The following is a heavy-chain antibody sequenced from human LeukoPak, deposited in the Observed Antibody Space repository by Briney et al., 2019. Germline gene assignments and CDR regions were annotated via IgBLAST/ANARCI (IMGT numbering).Heavy chain of an antibody. D-gene: IGHD2-2*01. Sequence: GGSLRLSCAASGFTFSSYAMSWVRQAPGKGLEWVSSIRGSGGSTYYADSVKGRFTISRANSENTLYVQMNSLRAEDTAVYYCAKAYCSRTNCGANKRPHFDYWGQGTLVTVSS. CDR2: IRGSGGST. CDR1: GFTFSSYA. V-gene: IGHV3-23*01. J-gene: IGHJ4*02. CDR3: AKAYCSRTNCGANKRPHFDY.